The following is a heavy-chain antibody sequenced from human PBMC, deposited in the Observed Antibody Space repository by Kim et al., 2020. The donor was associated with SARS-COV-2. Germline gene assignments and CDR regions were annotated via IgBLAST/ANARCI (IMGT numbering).Heavy chain of an antibody. D-gene: IGHD3-22*01. CDR2: IKSKASGGTT. CDR3: TRGYYDSRGYYTDY. V-gene: IGHV3-49*04. CDR1: GFTFADYP. J-gene: IGHJ4*02. Sequence: GGSLRLSCTASGFTFADYPMSWVRQAPGKGLEWVGFIKSKASGGTTEYGASVKGRVTISRDDSKSIAYVQMNSLKTEDTAMYYCTRGYYDSRGYYTDYWGQGTLVTVSS.